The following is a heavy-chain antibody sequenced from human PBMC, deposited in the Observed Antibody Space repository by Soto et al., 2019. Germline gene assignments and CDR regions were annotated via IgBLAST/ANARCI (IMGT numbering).Heavy chain of an antibody. CDR2: IIPLFDSA. CDR1: GDTFSNQA. V-gene: IGHV1-69*06. J-gene: IGHJ4*02. CDR3: AASTFQSGVSGYFHLDH. D-gene: IGHD3-3*01. Sequence: ASVKVSCKTSGDTFSNQAISWVRQAPGQGLEWMGGIIPLFDSASYAQRSHDRVTITADKFTNTVYMELRSLTSEDTAVYYCAASTFQSGVSGYFHLDHWGQGTLVTVSS.